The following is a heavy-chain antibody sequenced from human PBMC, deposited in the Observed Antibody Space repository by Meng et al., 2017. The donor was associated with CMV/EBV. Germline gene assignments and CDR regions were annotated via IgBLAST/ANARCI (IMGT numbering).Heavy chain of an antibody. Sequence: PETLSLTCIVSGYSTSSGYYWGWIRQPPGKGLEWIGSIYHSGSTYYNPSLKSRVTISVDTSKNQFSLKLSSVTAADTAVYYCARDRVGARETYWGQGTLVTVSS. CDR2: IYHSGST. CDR3: ARDRVGARETY. J-gene: IGHJ4*02. D-gene: IGHD1-26*01. V-gene: IGHV4-38-2*02. CDR1: GYSTSSGYY.